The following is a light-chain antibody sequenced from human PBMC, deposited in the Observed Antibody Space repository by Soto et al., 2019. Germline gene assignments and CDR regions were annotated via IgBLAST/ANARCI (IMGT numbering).Light chain of an antibody. CDR3: QHYNKLPLT. Sequence: EIVLTQSPATLSVSPGERATLSCRASQSVSSNLAWYQQKPGQAPRLVIYGASTSATGIPARFSGGGSGTEFTLTISSLQSEDFAVYYCQHYNKLPLTFGGGAKVEIK. J-gene: IGKJ4*01. CDR1: QSVSSN. CDR2: GAS. V-gene: IGKV3-15*01.